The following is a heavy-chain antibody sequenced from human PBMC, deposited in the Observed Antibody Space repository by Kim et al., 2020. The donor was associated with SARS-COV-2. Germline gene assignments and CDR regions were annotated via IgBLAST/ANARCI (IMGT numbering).Heavy chain of an antibody. V-gene: IGHV4-39*01. J-gene: IGHJ4*02. CDR3: ARREYGDYVDY. Sequence: SNNPSLKSRVTISVDTSKNQFSLKLSSVTAADTAVYYCARREYGDYVDYWGQGTLVTVSS. D-gene: IGHD4-17*01.